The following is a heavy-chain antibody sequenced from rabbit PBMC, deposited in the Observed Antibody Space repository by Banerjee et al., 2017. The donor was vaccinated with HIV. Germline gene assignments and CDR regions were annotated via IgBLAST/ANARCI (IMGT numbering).Heavy chain of an antibody. Sequence: QEHLEESGGDLVKPEGSLTLTCTASGFSFSSNYYMCWVRQAPGKGLEWIGCIYTGGGTYYATWAKGRFTISKTSSTTVTLQMTSLTAADTATYFCARDLAGVIGWNFNLWGQGTLVTVS. V-gene: IGHV1S45*01. D-gene: IGHD4-1*01. CDR1: GFSFSSNYY. CDR2: IYTGGGT. J-gene: IGHJ4*01. CDR3: ARDLAGVIGWNFNL.